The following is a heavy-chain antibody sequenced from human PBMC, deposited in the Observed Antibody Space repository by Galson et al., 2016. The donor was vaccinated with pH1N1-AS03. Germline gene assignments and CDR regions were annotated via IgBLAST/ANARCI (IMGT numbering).Heavy chain of an antibody. Sequence: SLRLSCAASGFTFDDYTMHWVRQIPGKGLEWLSSVTWNSDKMVYADSVKVRFTTSRDNAKNTLCLHMDSLRPEDTALYYRVKGAGRDSRSWYFDYWGQGTLVTVSS. CDR2: VTWNSDKM. J-gene: IGHJ4*02. CDR3: VKGAGRDSRSWYFDY. V-gene: IGHV3-9*01. CDR1: GFTFDDYT. D-gene: IGHD6-13*01.